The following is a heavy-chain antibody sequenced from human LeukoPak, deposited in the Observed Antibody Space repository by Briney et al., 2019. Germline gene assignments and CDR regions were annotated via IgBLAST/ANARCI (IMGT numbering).Heavy chain of an antibody. Sequence: GGSLRLSCAASGFTFSSYSMNWVRQAPGKGLEWVSSISSSSSYIYYADSVKGRFTISRDNAKNTLYLQMNSLRAEDTAVYYCARDGFVSYYGSGSYYYYYYGMDVWGQGTTVTVSS. CDR3: ARDGFVSYYGSGSYYYYYYGMDV. CDR2: ISSSSSYI. J-gene: IGHJ6*02. D-gene: IGHD3-10*01. V-gene: IGHV3-21*01. CDR1: GFTFSSYS.